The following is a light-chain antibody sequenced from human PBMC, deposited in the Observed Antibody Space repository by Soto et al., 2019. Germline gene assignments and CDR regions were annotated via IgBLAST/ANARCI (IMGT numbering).Light chain of an antibody. CDR2: DAS. CDR1: QSVSTF. CDR3: QQRSSWRVT. J-gene: IGKJ4*01. V-gene: IGKV3-11*01. Sequence: EIVLTQFPATLSLSPGERATLSCRASQSVSTFLAWYQQKPGQAPRLVVSDASKMATGIPARFSGSGSGTDVNLTISSLEPEDFAVYYCQQRSSWRVTFGGGTKVESK.